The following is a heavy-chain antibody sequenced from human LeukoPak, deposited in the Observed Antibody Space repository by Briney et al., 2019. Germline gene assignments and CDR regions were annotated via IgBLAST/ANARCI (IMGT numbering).Heavy chain of an antibody. D-gene: IGHD6-19*01. J-gene: IGHJ3*02. CDR2: ISYDGSNK. V-gene: IGHV3-30-3*01. CDR1: GFTFSSYA. CDR3: ARVGSGWYDGHDDAFDI. Sequence: GRSLRLSRAASGFTFSSYAMHWVRQAPGKGLEWVAVISYDGSNKYYADSVKGRFTISRDNSKNTLYLQMNSLRAEDTAVYYCARVGSGWYDGHDDAFDIWGQGTMVTVSS.